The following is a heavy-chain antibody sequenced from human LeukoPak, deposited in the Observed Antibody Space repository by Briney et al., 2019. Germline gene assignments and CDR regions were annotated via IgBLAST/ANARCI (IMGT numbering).Heavy chain of an antibody. Sequence: GGSLRLSCAASGFTFSSYAMSWVRQAPGKGLEWVSAISGSGGSTYYADSVKGRFTISRDNSKNTLYLQMNSLRAEDTAVYYCAKFVPAAISYYYYMDVWGKGTTVTVPS. V-gene: IGHV3-23*01. CDR2: ISGSGGST. CDR3: AKFVPAAISYYYYMDV. J-gene: IGHJ6*03. D-gene: IGHD2-2*01. CDR1: GFTFSSYA.